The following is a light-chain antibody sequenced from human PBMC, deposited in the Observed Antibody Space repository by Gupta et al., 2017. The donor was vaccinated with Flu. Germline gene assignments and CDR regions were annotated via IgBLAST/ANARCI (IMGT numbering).Light chain of an antibody. CDR3: AAWDDSLNGWV. J-gene: IGLJ3*02. CDR2: SNN. Sequence: RFTISCSGSSSNIGSNTVTWYQHLPGTAPKLLIYSNNQRPSGDPDRFSGSKSGTSASLAISGLQPEDEADYYCAAWDDSLNGWVFGGGTKLTVV. CDR1: SSNIGSNT. V-gene: IGLV1-44*01.